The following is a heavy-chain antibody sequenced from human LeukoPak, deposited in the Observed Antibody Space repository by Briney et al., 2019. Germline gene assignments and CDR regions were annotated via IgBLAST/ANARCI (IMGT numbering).Heavy chain of an antibody. D-gene: IGHD3-22*01. CDR2: ISAGSSTM. CDR3: ARDLDYNARTGRP. CDR1: GFTFSTYS. Sequence: GGSLRLSCAASGFTFSTYSMNWVRQAPGKELEWVSFISAGSSTMFYADSVKGRFTISRDNAKNSLYLQMNSLRAEDTAVYYCARDLDYNARTGRPGGKGTLVTVSS. V-gene: IGHV3-48*04. J-gene: IGHJ5*02.